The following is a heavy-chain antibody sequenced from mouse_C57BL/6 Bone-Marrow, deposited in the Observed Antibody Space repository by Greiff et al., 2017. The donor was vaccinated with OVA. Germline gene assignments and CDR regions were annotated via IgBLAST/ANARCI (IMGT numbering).Heavy chain of an antibody. V-gene: IGHV1-69*01. Sequence: VQLQQPGAELVMPGASVKLSCKASGYTFTSYWMHWVKQRPGQGLEWIGEIDPSDSYTNYNQKFKGKSTLTVDKSSSTAYMQLSSLTSEDSAVYYGARRGLITSFYAMDYWGQGTSVTVSS. CDR1: GYTFTSYW. CDR3: ARRGLITSFYAMDY. J-gene: IGHJ4*01. D-gene: IGHD1-1*01. CDR2: IDPSDSYT.